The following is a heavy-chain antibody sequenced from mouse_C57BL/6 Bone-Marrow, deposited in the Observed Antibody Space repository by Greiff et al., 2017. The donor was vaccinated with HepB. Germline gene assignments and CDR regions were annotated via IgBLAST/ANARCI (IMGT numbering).Heavy chain of an antibody. V-gene: IGHV1-82*01. J-gene: IGHJ2*01. Sequence: QVQLQQSGPELVKPGASVKISCKASGYAFSSSWMNWVKQRPGKGLEWIGRIYPGDGDTNYNRKFKGKATLTADKSSSTAYMQLSSLTSEDSAVYFCARSRIYYYGSSFDYWGQGTTLTVSS. D-gene: IGHD1-1*01. CDR3: ARSRIYYYGSSFDY. CDR2: IYPGDGDT. CDR1: GYAFSSSW.